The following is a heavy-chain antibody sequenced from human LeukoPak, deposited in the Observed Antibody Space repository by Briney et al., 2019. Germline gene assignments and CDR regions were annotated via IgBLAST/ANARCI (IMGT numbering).Heavy chain of an antibody. CDR1: GFTLSSYS. D-gene: IGHD4-23*01. J-gene: IGHJ4*02. Sequence: GGSLRLSCVASGFTLSSYSMSWVRQAPGTGLEWVSAMSGSDTGSWYADSVKGRFTISRDTSKTTLYLQMNSLRAEDTAIYYCAKDARSFGGTYFDYWGQGIQVTVSS. V-gene: IGHV3-23*01. CDR2: MSGSDTGS. CDR3: AKDARSFGGTYFDY.